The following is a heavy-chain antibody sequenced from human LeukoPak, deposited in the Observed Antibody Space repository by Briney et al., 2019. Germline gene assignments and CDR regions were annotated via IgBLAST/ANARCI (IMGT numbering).Heavy chain of an antibody. CDR1: GYTFTGYY. CDR3: ARVYNWDVGRDFDY. D-gene: IGHD1-1*01. V-gene: IGHV1-2*02. CDR2: INPNSGGT. J-gene: IGHJ4*02. Sequence: ASVKVSCKASGYTFTGYYVHWVRRAPGLGLEWMGWINPNSGGTNYAQKFQGRVTMTRDTSISTAYMELSRLRSDDTAVYYCARVYNWDVGRDFDYWGQGTLVTVSS.